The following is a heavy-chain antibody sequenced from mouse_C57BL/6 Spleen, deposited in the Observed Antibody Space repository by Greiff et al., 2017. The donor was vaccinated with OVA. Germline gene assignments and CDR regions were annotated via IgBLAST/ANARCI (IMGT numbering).Heavy chain of an antibody. CDR1: GYTFTSYW. J-gene: IGHJ4*01. D-gene: IGHD2-12*01. CDR2: INPSNGGT. Sequence: VQLQQPGPELVKPGASVKLSCKASGYTFTSYWMHWVKQRPGQGLEWIGNINPSNGGTNYNEKFKSKATLTVDKSSSTAYMQLSSLTSEDSAVYYCARSPSYERTIMDYWGQGTSVTVSS. V-gene: IGHV1-53*01. CDR3: ARSPSYERTIMDY.